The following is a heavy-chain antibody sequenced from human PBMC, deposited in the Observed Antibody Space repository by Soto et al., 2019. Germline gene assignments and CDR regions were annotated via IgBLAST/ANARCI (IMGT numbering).Heavy chain of an antibody. CDR2: ISKSGATP. CDR1: GFAFNSYD. J-gene: IGHJ3*02. V-gene: IGHV3-23*01. Sequence: EVQLLESGGGLVQPGGSLRLSCAASGFAFNSYDMTWVRQAPGKGLEWVSTISKSGATPYYADSVRGRFTISRDNSKNTLHLQMSSPRAEDTALYYCAKNQWGNVFDIWGQGTMLTVSS. CDR3: AKNQWGNVFDI. D-gene: IGHD3-16*01.